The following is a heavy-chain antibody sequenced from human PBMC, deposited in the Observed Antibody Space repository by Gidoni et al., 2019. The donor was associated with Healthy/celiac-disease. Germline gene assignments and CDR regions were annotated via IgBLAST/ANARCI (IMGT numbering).Heavy chain of an antibody. CDR1: GGSISSSSYY. V-gene: IGHV4-39*01. CDR3: ARGYYDFWSGYPGEAFDI. CDR2: IYYSGST. D-gene: IGHD3-3*01. J-gene: IGHJ3*02. Sequence: QLQLQESGPGLVKPSETLSLTGTVSGGSISSSSYYWGWIRQPPGKGLEWIGSIYYSGSTYYNPSLKSRVTISVDTSKNQFSLKLSSVTAADTAVYYCARGYYDFWSGYPGEAFDIWGQGTMVTVSS.